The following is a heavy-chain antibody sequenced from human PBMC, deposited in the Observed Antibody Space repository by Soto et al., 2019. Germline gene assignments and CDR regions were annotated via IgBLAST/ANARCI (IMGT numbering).Heavy chain of an antibody. J-gene: IGHJ4*02. CDR2: IYYSGGT. Sequence: NPSETLSLTCTVSGGSITPSNDYWGWIRQAPGKGLEWIGSIYYSGGTHYNPSLKSRVTVSIDTAKNQLSLKVYSVTAADTAVYFCAKYMAGTMFDDWGQGTLVTVSS. CDR3: AKYMAGTMFDD. D-gene: IGHD3-10*01. V-gene: IGHV4-39*01. CDR1: GGSITPSNDY.